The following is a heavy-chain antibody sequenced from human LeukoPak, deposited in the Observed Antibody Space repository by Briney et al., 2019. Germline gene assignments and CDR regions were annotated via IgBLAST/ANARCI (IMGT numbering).Heavy chain of an antibody. CDR2: IKQDGTEK. Sequence: PGGSLRLSCAASGFTFSSSWMSWVRQASGKGLEWAANIKQDGTEKYYVDSVNGRFTISRDNAKNSLYLQMNSLRAEDTAVYYCARDMYGGTDYWGQGTLVTVSS. J-gene: IGHJ4*02. V-gene: IGHV3-7*01. CDR3: ARDMYGGTDY. D-gene: IGHD2-8*01. CDR1: GFTFSSSW.